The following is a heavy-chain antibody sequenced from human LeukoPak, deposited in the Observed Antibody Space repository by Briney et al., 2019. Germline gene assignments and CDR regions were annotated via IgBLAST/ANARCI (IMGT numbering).Heavy chain of an antibody. CDR3: ARRAGAYSHPYDY. V-gene: IGHV3-33*08. Sequence: GGSLRLSCAASGFTFSSYGMHWVRQAPGKGLEWVTFIRYDGTNEYYADSVRGRSTISRDNSKNTLYLQMNSLRAEDTAVYYCARRAGAYSHPYDYWGQGTLVTVSS. J-gene: IGHJ4*02. D-gene: IGHD4/OR15-4a*01. CDR2: IRYDGTNE. CDR1: GFTFSSYG.